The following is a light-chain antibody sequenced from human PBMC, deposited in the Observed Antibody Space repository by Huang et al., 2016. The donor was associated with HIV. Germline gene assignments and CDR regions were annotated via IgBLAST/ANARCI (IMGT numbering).Light chain of an antibody. Sequence: EMVMTQSPATLSVSPGERATLSCRASQNISRLAWYQQKSGQAPRLLIYDGSSRATGIPARFSGSGSGTEFTLTVSSLQSEDFALYYCQQYDDWPPWTFGQGTQVDI. V-gene: IGKV3-15*01. CDR2: DGS. CDR1: QNISR. J-gene: IGKJ1*01. CDR3: QQYDDWPPWT.